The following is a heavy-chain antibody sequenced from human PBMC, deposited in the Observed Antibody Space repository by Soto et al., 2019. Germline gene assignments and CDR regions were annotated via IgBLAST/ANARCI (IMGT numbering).Heavy chain of an antibody. D-gene: IGHD1-26*01. V-gene: IGHV3-23*01. CDR3: AKQMRWELQDDAFDI. CDR1: GFTFSSYA. Sequence: GESLKISCAASGFTFSSYAMSWVRQAPGKGLEWVSAISGSGGSTYYADSVKGRFTISRDNSKNTLYLQMNSLRAEDTAVYYCAKQMRWELQDDAFDIWGQGTMVTVSS. J-gene: IGHJ3*02. CDR2: ISGSGGST.